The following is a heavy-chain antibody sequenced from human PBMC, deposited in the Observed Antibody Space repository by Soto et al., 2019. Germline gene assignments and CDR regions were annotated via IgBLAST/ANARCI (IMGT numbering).Heavy chain of an antibody. V-gene: IGHV2-5*02. Sequence: QITLKESGPTLVRPTQTLMLTCTFSGFSLSTSGVGVGWIRQSPGKALEWLALIFWDDDKRYSPSLKSRLSITKGTSKNQVVLTMTKMDPVDAGTYYCTHHGYYSYGMDVWGQGTTVTVSS. CDR2: IFWDDDK. CDR3: THHGYYSYGMDV. J-gene: IGHJ6*02. CDR1: GFSLSTSGVG.